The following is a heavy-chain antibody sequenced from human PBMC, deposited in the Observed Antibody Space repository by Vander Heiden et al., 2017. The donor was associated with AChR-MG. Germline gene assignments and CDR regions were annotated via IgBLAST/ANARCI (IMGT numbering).Heavy chain of an antibody. CDR2: IKQDGSEK. J-gene: IGHJ4*02. CDR3: ARDRGSSWFGYYFDY. D-gene: IGHD6-13*01. Sequence: EVQLVESGGGLVQPGGSLRLSCAASGFTFSSYWMSWVRQAPGKGLEWVANIKQDGSEKYYVDSGKGRFTISRDNAKNSLYMQMNRLRAEDTAVYYCARDRGSSWFGYYFDYWGQGTLVTVSS. V-gene: IGHV3-7*01. CDR1: GFTFSSYW.